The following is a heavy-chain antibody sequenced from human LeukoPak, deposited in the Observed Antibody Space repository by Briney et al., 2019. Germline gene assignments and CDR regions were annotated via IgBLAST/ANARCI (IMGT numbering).Heavy chain of an antibody. CDR2: MNPNSGNT. CDR1: GHTFTSYD. CDR3: AREDYYDSGSFDP. V-gene: IGHV1-8*02. Sequence: ASVKVSCKASGHTFTSYDINWVRQATGQGLEWMGWMNPNSGNTAYAQKSQGGVTMTRDTSISTAYMELSSLRSEDTAVYYCAREDYYDSGSFDPWGQGTLVTVSS. J-gene: IGHJ5*02. D-gene: IGHD3-22*01.